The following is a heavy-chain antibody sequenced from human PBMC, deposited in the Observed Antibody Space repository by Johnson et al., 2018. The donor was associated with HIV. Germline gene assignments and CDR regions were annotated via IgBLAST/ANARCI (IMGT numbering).Heavy chain of an antibody. CDR2: IWYDGSNK. CDR1: GFTFSSYG. Sequence: QVQVVESGGGLVQPGGSLRLSCAASGFTFSSYGMHWVRQAPGRGLEWVALIWYDGSNKYYADSVKGRFTISRDNSRNTLYLQMNSLRAEDTALYYCATVYYDILTGYYYDAFDIWGQGTMVTVSS. V-gene: IGHV3-30*02. D-gene: IGHD3-9*01. J-gene: IGHJ3*02. CDR3: ATVYYDILTGYYYDAFDI.